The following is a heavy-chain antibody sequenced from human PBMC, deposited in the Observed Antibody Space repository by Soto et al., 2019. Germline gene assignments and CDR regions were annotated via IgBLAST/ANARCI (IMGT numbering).Heavy chain of an antibody. Sequence: QVQVAESGGGVVQPGRSLRLSCAASGFTFSTYGMHWVRQAPGKGLEWVAVIWYDGSNKYYADSVKGRFTISRDNSKNTLSLQMNSLRAEATAVYYCARAPASSGANYFDYWGQGTLVTVSS. CDR3: ARAPASSGANYFDY. D-gene: IGHD6-19*01. V-gene: IGHV3-33*01. J-gene: IGHJ4*02. CDR1: GFTFSTYG. CDR2: IWYDGSNK.